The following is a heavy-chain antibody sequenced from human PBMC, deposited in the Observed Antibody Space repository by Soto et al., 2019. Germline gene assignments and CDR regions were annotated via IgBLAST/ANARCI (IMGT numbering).Heavy chain of an antibody. J-gene: IGHJ6*02. V-gene: IGHV4-31*03. D-gene: IGHD6-13*01. Sequence: QVQLQESGPGLVKPSQTLSLTCTVSGGSISSGGYYWSWIRQHPGKGLEWIGYIYYSGSTYYNPSLKSRVTISVDTSKNQFALKLSSVTAAATAVYYCARVGGIAAAGTVMDVWGQGTTVTVSS. CDR1: GGSISSGGYY. CDR3: ARVGGIAAAGTVMDV. CDR2: IYYSGST.